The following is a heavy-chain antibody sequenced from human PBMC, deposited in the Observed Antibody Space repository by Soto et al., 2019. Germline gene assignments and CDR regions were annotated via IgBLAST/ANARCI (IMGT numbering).Heavy chain of an antibody. CDR2: IYSGGST. CDR3: ARDLAGCGGSCYPSL. V-gene: IGHV3-53*04. D-gene: IGHD2-15*01. Sequence: GGSLRLSCAASGFTVSSNYMSWVRQAPGKGLEWVSVIYSGGSTYYADSVKGRFTISRHNSKNTLYLQMNSLRAEDTAVYYCARDLAGCGGSCYPSLWGQGTLVTVSS. J-gene: IGHJ4*02. CDR1: GFTVSSNY.